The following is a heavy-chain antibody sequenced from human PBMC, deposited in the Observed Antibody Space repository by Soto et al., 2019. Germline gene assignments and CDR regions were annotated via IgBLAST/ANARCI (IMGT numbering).Heavy chain of an antibody. V-gene: IGHV4-39*01. Sequence: SETLSLTCTVSGGSVTNSSYYWGWIRQSPGKGLEWIGSVYYRGRSYSKSSVKSRVTISVDTSKDRFSLSLNSVTASDTAVYFCVSQRTTVPTQAYFDYWGPGALVTVSS. D-gene: IGHD4-17*01. CDR2: VYYRGRS. CDR3: VSQRTTVPTQAYFDY. J-gene: IGHJ4*02. CDR1: GGSVTNSSYY.